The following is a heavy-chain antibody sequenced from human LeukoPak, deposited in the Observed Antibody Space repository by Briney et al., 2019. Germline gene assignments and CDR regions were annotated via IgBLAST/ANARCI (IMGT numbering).Heavy chain of an antibody. Sequence: SSETLSLTCTVSGGSIGSYYWSWIRQPAGKGLEWIGRIYTSGSTNYNPSLKSRVTMSVDTSKNQFSLKLSSVTAADTAVYYCAQIAAAGTGDDYWGQGPLVTVSS. J-gene: IGHJ4*02. CDR1: GGSIGSYY. CDR3: AQIAAAGTGDDY. CDR2: IYTSGST. V-gene: IGHV4-4*07. D-gene: IGHD6-13*01.